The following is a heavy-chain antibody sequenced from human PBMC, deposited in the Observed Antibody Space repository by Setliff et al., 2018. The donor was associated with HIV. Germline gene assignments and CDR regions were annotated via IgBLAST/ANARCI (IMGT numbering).Heavy chain of an antibody. J-gene: IGHJ4*02. CDR1: GDSITSGGYF. V-gene: IGHV4-39*07. D-gene: IGHD6-13*01. CDR3: ARSRGPWDSSHEPGSSWFDY. Sequence: SETLSLTCTVSGDSITSGGYFWTWIRQHPGKGLEWIGNIYHSGSTYYNPSLKSRVTISVDTSKNQFSLKLRSVTAADTAVYYCARSRGPWDSSHEPGSSWFDYWGQGTLVTVSS. CDR2: IYHSGST.